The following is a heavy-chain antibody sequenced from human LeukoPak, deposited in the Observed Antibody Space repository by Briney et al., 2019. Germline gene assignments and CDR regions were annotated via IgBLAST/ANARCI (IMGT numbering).Heavy chain of an antibody. Sequence: PGGSLRLSCAASGFTFDDYGMSWVRQAPGKGLEWVSGIYWYGGSTGYASSVKCRFTISRDKAKTSLYLQMDSLRAEDTALYYCASSSGSYLGYFDYWGQGTLVTVSS. CDR3: ASSSGSYLGYFDY. V-gene: IGHV3-20*04. CDR1: GFTFDDYG. J-gene: IGHJ4*02. D-gene: IGHD1-26*01. CDR2: IYWYGGST.